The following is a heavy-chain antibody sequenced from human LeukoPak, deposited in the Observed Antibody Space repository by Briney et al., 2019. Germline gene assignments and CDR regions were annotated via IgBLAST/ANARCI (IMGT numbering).Heavy chain of an antibody. CDR2: IIPIFGTA. Sequence: ASVKVSCKASGGTFISYTISWVRQAPGQGLEWMGGIIPIFGTANYAQKFQGRVTITADESTSTAYMELSSLRSEDTAVYYCARGNDGSGSPSYYFYYMDVWGKGTTVTISS. D-gene: IGHD3-10*01. J-gene: IGHJ6*03. CDR1: GGTFISYT. V-gene: IGHV1-69*13. CDR3: ARGNDGSGSPSYYFYYMDV.